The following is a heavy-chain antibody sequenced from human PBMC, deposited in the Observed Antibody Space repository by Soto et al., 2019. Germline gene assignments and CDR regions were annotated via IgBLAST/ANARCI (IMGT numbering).Heavy chain of an antibody. Sequence: QVQLVQSGAEVKKPGASVKVSCKASGYTFPSYGISWVRQAPGQGLEWMGWISGYNGNTNYAQMLQGRVTMTTDTSTSTAYMELRSLRSEDTAVYYCASVGYYGSGRHRFDPWGQGTLVTVSS. CDR2: ISGYNGNT. V-gene: IGHV1-18*01. J-gene: IGHJ5*02. D-gene: IGHD3-10*01. CDR1: GYTFPSYG. CDR3: ASVGYYGSGRHRFDP.